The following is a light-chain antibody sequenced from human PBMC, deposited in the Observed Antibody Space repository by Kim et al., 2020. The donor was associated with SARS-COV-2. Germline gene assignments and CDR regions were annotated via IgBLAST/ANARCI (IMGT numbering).Light chain of an antibody. Sequence: GRTVPLPCGLASGPVSSGHYPSWYQQTPGQAPRTLIYTTNTRASGVADRFSGSILGDKAALTISGAQAGDESDYYCVLYMGGGISVFGGGTQLTVL. J-gene: IGLJ3*02. V-gene: IGLV8-61*01. CDR3: VLYMGGGISV. CDR2: TTN. CDR1: SGPVSSGHY.